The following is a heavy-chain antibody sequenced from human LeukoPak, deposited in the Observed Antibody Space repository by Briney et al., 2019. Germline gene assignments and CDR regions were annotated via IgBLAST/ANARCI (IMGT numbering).Heavy chain of an antibody. J-gene: IGHJ4*02. Sequence: PGGSLRLSCAASAFTFSNYAMNWVRQAPGKGLEWVSVISGSGDGTYYADSVKGRFTISRDNPKNTLYLQMKSLRAEDTAVYYCAKAGEQQWLRMHFDNWGQGTLVTVSS. CDR3: AKAGEQQWLRMHFDN. CDR2: ISGSGDGT. V-gene: IGHV3-23*01. CDR1: AFTFSNYA. D-gene: IGHD5-18*01.